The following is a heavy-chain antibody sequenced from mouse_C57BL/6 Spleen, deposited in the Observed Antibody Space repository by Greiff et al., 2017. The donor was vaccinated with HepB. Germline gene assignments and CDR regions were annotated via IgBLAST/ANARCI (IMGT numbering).Heavy chain of an antibody. CDR1: GFTFSDFY. CDR3: ERVITTVVATPYWYFDV. V-gene: IGHV7-1*01. CDR2: SRNKANDYTT. D-gene: IGHD1-1*01. J-gene: IGHJ1*03. Sequence: EVKLMESGGGLVQSGRSLRLSCATSGFTFSDFYMEWVRQAPGKGLEWIAASRNKANDYTTEYSASVKGRFIVSRDTSQSILYLLMNALRAEDTAIYYCERVITTVVATPYWYFDVWGTGTTVTVSS.